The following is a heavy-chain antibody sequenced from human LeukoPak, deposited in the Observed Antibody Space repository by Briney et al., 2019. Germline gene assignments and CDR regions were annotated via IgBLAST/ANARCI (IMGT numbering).Heavy chain of an antibody. V-gene: IGHV1-24*01. CDR3: AAIEIAQGWLPERYYMDV. CDR1: GYTLTELS. CDR2: FDPEDGET. J-gene: IGHJ6*03. Sequence: GASVKVSCKVSGYTLTELSMHWVRQAPGKGLEWMGGFDPEDGETIYAQKFQGRVTMTEDTSTDTAYMELSSLRSEDTAVYYCAAIEIAQGWLPERYYMDVWGKGTTVTVSS. D-gene: IGHD3-22*01.